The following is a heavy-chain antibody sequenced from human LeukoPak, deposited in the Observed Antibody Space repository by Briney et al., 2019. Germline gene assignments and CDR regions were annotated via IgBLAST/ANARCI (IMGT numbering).Heavy chain of an antibody. Sequence: RVASVKVSCKASGYTFTGYFIHWVRQAPGQGLEWMGWINPKSGGTNYAQKFQGRVTMTRDTSISTAYMELSRLTSDDTAVYYCARVAGIDYYDSSGYPDYWGQGTLVTVSS. CDR2: INPKSGGT. V-gene: IGHV1-2*02. CDR1: GYTFTGYF. D-gene: IGHD3-22*01. CDR3: ARVAGIDYYDSSGYPDY. J-gene: IGHJ4*02.